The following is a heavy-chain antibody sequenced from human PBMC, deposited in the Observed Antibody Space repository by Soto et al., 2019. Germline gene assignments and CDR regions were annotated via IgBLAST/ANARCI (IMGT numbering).Heavy chain of an antibody. CDR1: GFTFSSYA. J-gene: IGHJ6*02. V-gene: IGHV3-23*01. D-gene: IGHD2-8*01. CDR3: ASGGGYCTNGVCSQDVYYYYGMDV. Sequence: PGGSLRLSCAASGFTFSSYAMSWVRQAPGKGLEWVSAISGSGGSTYYADSVKGRFTISRDNSKNTLYLQMNSLRAEDTAVYYCASGGGYCTNGVCSQDVYYYYGMDVWGQRTTVTVSS. CDR2: ISGSGGST.